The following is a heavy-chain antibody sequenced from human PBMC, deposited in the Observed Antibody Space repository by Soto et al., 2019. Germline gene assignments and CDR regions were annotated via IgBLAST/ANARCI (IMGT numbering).Heavy chain of an antibody. D-gene: IGHD2-15*01. V-gene: IGHV3-23*01. Sequence: GGSLRLSCAASGFTFSSYAMSWVRQAPGKGLEWVSAISGSGGSTYYADSVKGRFTISRDNSKNTLYLQMNSLRAEDTAVYYYAKDWEVVVVVAATCAFDIWGQGTMVTVSS. J-gene: IGHJ3*02. CDR2: ISGSGGST. CDR1: GFTFSSYA. CDR3: AKDWEVVVVVAATCAFDI.